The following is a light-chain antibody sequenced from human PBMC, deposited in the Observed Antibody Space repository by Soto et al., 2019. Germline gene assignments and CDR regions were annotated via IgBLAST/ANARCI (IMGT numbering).Light chain of an antibody. CDR2: KAS. V-gene: IGKV1-5*03. Sequence: DIHMTQSPSTLSGSVGDRGTITCRASQTISSWLAWYQQKPGKAPKLLIYKASTLKSGVPSRFSGSGSGTEFTLTISSLPPADFATYSCQHYNSYSEAFGQGTKVDIK. CDR3: QHYNSYSEA. CDR1: QTISSW. J-gene: IGKJ1*01.